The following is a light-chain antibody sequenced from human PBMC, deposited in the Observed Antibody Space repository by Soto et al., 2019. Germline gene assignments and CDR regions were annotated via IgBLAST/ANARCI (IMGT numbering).Light chain of an antibody. CDR2: EVS. CDR3: SSYTTSSTLV. J-gene: IGLJ1*01. CDR1: RSNIGAYNY. V-gene: IGLV2-14*01. Sequence: QSALTQPASVSGSPDKSTTFSCTETRSNIGAYNYVSWYQQHPDKAPKFMIYEVSNRPLGVSDRFSASKSGNTAYLTISGLQAEDEADYYCSSYTTSSTLVFGTGTKLTVL.